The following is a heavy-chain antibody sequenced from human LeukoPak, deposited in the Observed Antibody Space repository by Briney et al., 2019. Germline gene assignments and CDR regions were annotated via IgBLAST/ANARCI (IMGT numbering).Heavy chain of an antibody. CDR1: GYPFTGYY. CDR3: AMIELGRWEFDP. D-gene: IGHD7-27*01. CDR2: INPNSGGT. J-gene: IGHJ5*02. V-gene: IGHV1-2*02. Sequence: GASVKVSCKASGYPFTGYYMHWVRQAPGQGLEWMGWINPNSGGTNHAQKFQGRVTMTRDTSISTAYMELSRLRSDDTAVYYCAMIELGRWEFDPWGQGTLVTVSS.